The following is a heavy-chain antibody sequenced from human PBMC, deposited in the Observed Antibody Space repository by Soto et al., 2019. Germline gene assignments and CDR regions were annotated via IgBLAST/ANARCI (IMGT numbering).Heavy chain of an antibody. CDR3: ARDSLAAVAGTTRYYYYGMDV. Sequence: GGSLRLSCAASGFTFSSYGMHWVRQAPGKGLEWVAVISYDGSNKYYADSVKGRFTISRDNSKNTLYLQMNSLRAEDTAVYYCARDSLAAVAGTTRYYYYGMDVWGQGTTVTVSS. CDR2: ISYDGSNK. D-gene: IGHD6-19*01. V-gene: IGHV3-30*19. J-gene: IGHJ6*02. CDR1: GFTFSSYG.